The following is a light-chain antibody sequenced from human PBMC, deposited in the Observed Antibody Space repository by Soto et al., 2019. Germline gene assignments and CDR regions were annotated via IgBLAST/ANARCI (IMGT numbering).Light chain of an antibody. CDR1: SSDVGGYNY. V-gene: IGLV2-14*01. CDR3: SSYTSSSTHGV. CDR2: DDS. J-gene: IGLJ2*01. Sequence: QSALTQPASVSGSPGQSITISCTGTSSDVGGYNYVSWYQQHPGKAPKLMIYDDSNRPSGVSNRFSGSKSGNTASLAISGLQAEDEADYYCSSYTSSSTHGVFGGGTKLTVL.